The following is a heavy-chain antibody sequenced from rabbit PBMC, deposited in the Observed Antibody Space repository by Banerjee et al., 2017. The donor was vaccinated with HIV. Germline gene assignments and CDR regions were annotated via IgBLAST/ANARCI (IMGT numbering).Heavy chain of an antibody. J-gene: IGHJ4*01. V-gene: IGHV1S43*01. D-gene: IGHD7-1*01. Sequence: QQQLEESGGGLVKPEGSLTLTCKASGFSFSNKYVMCWVRQAPGKGLEWIACIGTSSGITWYASWVNGRFTISRSTSLNTVTLQMTSLTAADTATYFCARDLAAVTGWNFGLWGPGTLVTVS. CDR1: GFSFSNKYV. CDR2: IGTSSGIT. CDR3: ARDLAAVTGWNFGL.